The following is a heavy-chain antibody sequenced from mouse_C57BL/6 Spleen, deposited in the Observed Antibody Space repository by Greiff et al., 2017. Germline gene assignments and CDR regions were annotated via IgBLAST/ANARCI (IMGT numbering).Heavy chain of an antibody. CDR2: IDPEDGET. V-gene: IGHV14-2*01. D-gene: IGHD1-1*01. CDR3: ARDGSSWFDY. Sequence: VQLQQSGAELVKPGASVKLSCTASGFNIKDYYLHWVKQRTEQGLEWIGRIDPEDGETKYAPTFQGKATITPDTSSNTAYLQLSSLTSEDTAVYYCARDGSSWFDYWGQGTTLTVSS. J-gene: IGHJ2*01. CDR1: GFNIKDYY.